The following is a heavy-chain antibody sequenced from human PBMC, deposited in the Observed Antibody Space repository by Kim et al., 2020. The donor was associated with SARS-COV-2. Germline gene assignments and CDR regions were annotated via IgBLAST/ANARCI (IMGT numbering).Heavy chain of an antibody. D-gene: IGHD6-19*01. J-gene: IGHJ3*02. CDR3: ARHLPSSGWYEFPFDI. CDR2: INPTDSYT. V-gene: IGHV5-10-1*01. CDR1: GYSFTSYW. Sequence: GESLKISCKGSGYSFTSYWISWVRQMPGKGLEWMGRINPTDSYTNYSPSFQGHVTISADKSISTAYLQWSSLKASDTAMYYCARHLPSSGWYEFPFDIWGQGTMVTVSS.